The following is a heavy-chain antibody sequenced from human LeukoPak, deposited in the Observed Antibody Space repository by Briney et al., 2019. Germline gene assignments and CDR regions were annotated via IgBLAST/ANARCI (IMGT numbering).Heavy chain of an antibody. CDR2: ISAYNGNT. CDR3: ARIPGRLRADYYYYMDV. V-gene: IGHV1-18*01. J-gene: IGHJ6*03. CDR1: GYTFTSYG. Sequence: PGASVKVSCKASGYTFTSYGISWVRQAPGQGLEWMGWISAYNGNTNYAQKLQGRVTMTTDTSTSTAYMELRSLRSDDTAVYYCARIPGRLRADYYYYMDVWGKGTTVTVSS. D-gene: IGHD5-12*01.